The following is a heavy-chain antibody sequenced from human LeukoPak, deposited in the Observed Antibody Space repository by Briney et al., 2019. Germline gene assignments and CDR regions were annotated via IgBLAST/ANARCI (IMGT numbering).Heavy chain of an antibody. D-gene: IGHD5-12*01. CDR1: GFTFSNYA. J-gene: IGHJ4*02. CDR2: ISGSGVSI. CDR3: AKDLGLDSGYDFSPFDC. Sequence: PGGSLRLSCAASGFTFSNYAMNWVRQAPGKGLEWVSGISGSGVSIYYADSVKGRFTISRDNSKNTLYLKMNSLRAEDTSVYYCAKDLGLDSGYDFSPFDCWGQGTLVSVSS. V-gene: IGHV3-23*01.